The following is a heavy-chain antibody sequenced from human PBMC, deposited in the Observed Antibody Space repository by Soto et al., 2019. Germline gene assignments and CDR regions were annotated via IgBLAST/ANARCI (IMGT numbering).Heavy chain of an antibody. CDR3: ASQKTVIRGPLSSNWFDP. CDR1: AYTLTDYS. Sequence: ESLRITCKGYAYTLTDYSIGWVRQLTGQGLELIGLIYPGDSDTRYSPSFQGRVTISADKSISTAFLQWSSLRASDTAMYYCASQKTVIRGPLSSNWFDPWGQGSLVTGSS. J-gene: IGHJ5*02. V-gene: IGHV5-51*01. D-gene: IGHD1-1*01. CDR2: IYPGDSDT.